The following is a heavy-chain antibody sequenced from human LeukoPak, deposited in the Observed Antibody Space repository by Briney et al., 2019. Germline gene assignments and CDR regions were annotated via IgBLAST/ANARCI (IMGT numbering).Heavy chain of an antibody. J-gene: IGHJ4*02. D-gene: IGHD4-17*01. CDR3: ARVYFVTTNFDY. Sequence: SETLSLTCTVSGGSISSYYWSWIRQPAGKGLEWIGRIYSSGSTNYNPSLKSRVTISVDTSTKQFSLKLSSVTAADTAVYYCARVYFVTTNFDYWGQGTLVTVSS. V-gene: IGHV4-4*07. CDR2: IYSSGST. CDR1: GGSISSYY.